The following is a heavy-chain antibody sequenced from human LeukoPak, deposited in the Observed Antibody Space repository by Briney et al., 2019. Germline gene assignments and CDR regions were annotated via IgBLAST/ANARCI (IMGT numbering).Heavy chain of an antibody. CDR1: GGSITSYY. D-gene: IGHD4-17*01. CDR2: IYHSGST. Sequence: SETLSLTCTVSGGSITSYYWSWIRQPPGKGLEWIGYIYHSGSTYYNPSLKSRVTISVDRSKNQFSLKLSSVTAADTAVYYCARVPDDYGDSYFDYWGQGTLVTVSS. CDR3: ARVPDDYGDSYFDY. V-gene: IGHV4-59*12. J-gene: IGHJ4*02.